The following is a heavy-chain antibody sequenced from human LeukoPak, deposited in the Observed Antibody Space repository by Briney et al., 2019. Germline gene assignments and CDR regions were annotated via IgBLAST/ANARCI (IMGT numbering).Heavy chain of an antibody. CDR1: GFTFSSYA. D-gene: IGHD5-18*01. J-gene: IGHJ4*02. V-gene: IGHV3-23*01. Sequence: HPGGSLRLSCAASGFTFSSYAMSWVRQAPGKGLEWVSAISGSGGSTYYADSVKGRFTISRDNSKNTLYLQMNSLRAEDTAVYYCAKLGDYGGYSYGYEWGQGTLVTVSS. CDR2: ISGSGGST. CDR3: AKLGDYGGYSYGYE.